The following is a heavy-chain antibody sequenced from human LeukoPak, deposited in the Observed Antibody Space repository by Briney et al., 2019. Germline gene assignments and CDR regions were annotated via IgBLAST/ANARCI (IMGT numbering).Heavy chain of an antibody. CDR1: GGSISSGGYY. J-gene: IGHJ4*02. D-gene: IGHD1-1*01. Sequence: SQTLSLTRTVSGGSISSGGYYWSWIRQHPGKGLEWVGYIYYSGSTYYNPSLKSRVTISVDTSKNQFSLKLSSVTAADTAVYYCARIVSRNDWIRYFDYWGQGTLVTVSS. CDR3: ARIVSRNDWIRYFDY. CDR2: IYYSGST. V-gene: IGHV4-31*03.